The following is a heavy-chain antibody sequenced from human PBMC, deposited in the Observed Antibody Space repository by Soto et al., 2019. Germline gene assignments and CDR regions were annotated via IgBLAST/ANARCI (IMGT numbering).Heavy chain of an antibody. CDR1: GYTFTGYY. J-gene: IGHJ6*02. V-gene: IGHV1-2*04. CDR3: ARDLGRVEDSSSSRAPQYYYYYYGMDV. D-gene: IGHD6-6*01. Sequence: QVQLVQSGAEVKKPGASVKVSCKASGYTFTGYYMHWVRQAPGQGLEWMGWINPNSGGTNYAQKFQGWVTMTREPSISPASMELGRMRSDATAVYYCARDLGRVEDSSSSRAPQYYYYYYGMDVWGQGTTVTVSS. CDR2: INPNSGGT.